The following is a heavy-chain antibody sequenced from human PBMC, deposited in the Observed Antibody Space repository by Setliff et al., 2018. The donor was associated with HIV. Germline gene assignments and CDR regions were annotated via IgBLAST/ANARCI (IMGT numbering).Heavy chain of an antibody. CDR2: IIPIFGIP. J-gene: IGHJ6*03. D-gene: IGHD1-1*01. CDR1: GGIFSRFA. CDR3: ASSAGAVPTTAPYGDYYYYFYMDV. V-gene: IGHV1-69*05. Sequence: SVKVSCKASGGIFSRFAFSWVRQAPGQGLEWLGGIIPIFGIPNYAQKFQGRVTITTDESTNTVYMELYSLTSEDTAIYYCASSAGAVPTTAPYGDYYYYFYMDVWGKGTTVTVSS.